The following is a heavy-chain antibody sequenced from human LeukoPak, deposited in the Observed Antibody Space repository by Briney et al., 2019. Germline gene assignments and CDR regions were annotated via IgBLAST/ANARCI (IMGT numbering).Heavy chain of an antibody. J-gene: IGHJ4*02. Sequence: SVKVSCKASGGTFSSYAISWVRQAPGQGLEWMGRVIPSLDVSNYAEKFQGRVTINADKSSSTTYMELTSLRSEDTAMYYCARDHCSRGSCLGGHWGQGTLVTVSS. V-gene: IGHV1-69*04. CDR2: VIPSLDVS. D-gene: IGHD2-15*01. CDR3: ARDHCSRGSCLGGH. CDR1: GGTFSSYA.